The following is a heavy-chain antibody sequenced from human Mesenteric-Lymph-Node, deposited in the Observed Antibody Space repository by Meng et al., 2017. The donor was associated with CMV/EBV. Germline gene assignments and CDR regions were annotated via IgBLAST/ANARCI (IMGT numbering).Heavy chain of an antibody. D-gene: IGHD1-26*01. CDR1: VYTLTELS. V-gene: IGHV1-24*01. Sequence: ASVKVSCKVSVYTLTELSMHWVRQAPGKGLEWMGRFDLEDGETIYAQKFQGRVTMTEDTSTDTAYMELSSLRSEDTAVYYCVTPNPLYSGSYLGKYYLDYWGQGTLVTVSS. CDR3: VTPNPLYSGSYLGKYYLDY. J-gene: IGHJ4*02. CDR2: FDLEDGET.